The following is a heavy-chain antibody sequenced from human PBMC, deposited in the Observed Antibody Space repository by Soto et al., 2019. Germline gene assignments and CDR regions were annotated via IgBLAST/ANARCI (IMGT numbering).Heavy chain of an antibody. V-gene: IGHV3-9*01. Sequence: EVQLVESGGGLVQPGRSLRLSCAASGFTFDDYAMHWVRQAPGKGLEWVSGISWTSGSIGYADSVKGRFTISRDNAKNSLYLQMNSLRAEDTALYDCAKGPDIVATIHLYYFDYWGQGTLVTVSS. D-gene: IGHD5-12*01. CDR3: AKGPDIVATIHLYYFDY. CDR1: GFTFDDYA. CDR2: ISWTSGSI. J-gene: IGHJ4*02.